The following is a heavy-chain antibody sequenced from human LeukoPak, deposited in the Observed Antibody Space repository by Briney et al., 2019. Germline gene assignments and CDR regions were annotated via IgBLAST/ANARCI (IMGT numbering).Heavy chain of an antibody. V-gene: IGHV4-59*12. CDR1: GFTFSNSW. J-gene: IGHJ4*02. Sequence: ASLRLSYAGSGFTFSNSWLKGIREPRGRGLGGVGSIHYSGSTNYNPPLKSRVTISVDTSKNQCSLKLSFVTAADTAVYYCARTGGYYVDFFNYWGQGNLVTVSS. CDR3: ARTGGYYVDFFNY. D-gene: IGHD3-22*01. CDR2: IHYSGST.